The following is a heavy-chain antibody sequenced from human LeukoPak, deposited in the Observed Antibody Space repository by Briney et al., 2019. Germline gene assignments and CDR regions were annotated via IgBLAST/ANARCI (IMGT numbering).Heavy chain of an antibody. J-gene: IGHJ4*02. CDR3: ARGMTPPSIPDY. CDR1: AYSFTSYW. D-gene: IGHD2-15*01. CDR2: IYPGDSDT. V-gene: IGHV5-51*01. Sequence: GESLKISCNGSAYSFTSYWIGWVRHMPGKGLEWMGIIYPGDSDTRYSPSFQGQVTISADKSISTAYLQWSSLKASDTAMYYGARGMTPPSIPDYWGQGTLVTVSS.